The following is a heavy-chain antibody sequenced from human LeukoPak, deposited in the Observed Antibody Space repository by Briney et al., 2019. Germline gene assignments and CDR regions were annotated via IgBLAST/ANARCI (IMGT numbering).Heavy chain of an antibody. J-gene: IGHJ3*02. D-gene: IGHD3-16*02. CDR1: GGSISSGGYY. CDR3: ARPQLYDYVWGSYRSSFAFDI. Sequence: SETLSLTCTVSGGSISSGGYYWSWIRQHPGKGLEWIGYIYYSGSTYYNPSLKSRVTISVDTSKNQFSLKLSSVTAADTAVYYCARPQLYDYVWGSYRSSFAFDIWGQGTMVTVSS. CDR2: IYYSGST. V-gene: IGHV4-31*03.